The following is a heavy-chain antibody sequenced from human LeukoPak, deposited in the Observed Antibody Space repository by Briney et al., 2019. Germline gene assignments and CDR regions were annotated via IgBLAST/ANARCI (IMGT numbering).Heavy chain of an antibody. Sequence: SETLSLTCSVSGGSISELSYYWGWIRQPPGKGLEWIGNICYSGSTYNNPSLESRVVISVDSSRNQFSLKLTSVTATDTAVYYCARPGVVGATGFDFWGQGILVTVSS. CDR3: ARPGVVGATGFDF. CDR1: GGSISELSYY. D-gene: IGHD1-26*01. J-gene: IGHJ4*02. CDR2: ICYSGST. V-gene: IGHV4-39*01.